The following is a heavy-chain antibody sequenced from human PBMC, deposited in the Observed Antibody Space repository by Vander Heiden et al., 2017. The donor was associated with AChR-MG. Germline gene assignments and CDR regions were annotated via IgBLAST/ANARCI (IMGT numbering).Heavy chain of an antibody. D-gene: IGHD2-15*01. Sequence: EVQLLESGGGLVAPGGSRRLSCTASAFTFRSYAMSWVRQAPGEGLGWVSGINGVGDNTYYADSVKGRFTISRDNSKNTLYLQMNSLRAEDTAIYYCAKDPLDLGYCSGGSIYWGQGTLVTVSS. V-gene: IGHV3-23*01. CDR1: AFTFRSYA. CDR2: INGVGDNT. J-gene: IGHJ4*02. CDR3: AKDPLDLGYCSGGSIY.